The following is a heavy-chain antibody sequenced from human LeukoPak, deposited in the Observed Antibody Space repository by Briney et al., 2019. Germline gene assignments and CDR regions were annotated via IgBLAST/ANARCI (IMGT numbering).Heavy chain of an antibody. CDR2: IIPILGIA. V-gene: IGHV1-69*04. CDR1: GGTFSSYA. D-gene: IGHD4-17*01. J-gene: IGHJ6*02. CDR3: ASDIATTVTTRFYYYYGMDV. Sequence: EASVKVSFKASGGTFSSYAISWVRQAPGQGLEWMGRIIPILGIANYAQKFQGRVTITADKSTSTAYMELSSLRSEDTAVYYCASDIATTVTTRFYYYYGMDVWGQGTTVTVSS.